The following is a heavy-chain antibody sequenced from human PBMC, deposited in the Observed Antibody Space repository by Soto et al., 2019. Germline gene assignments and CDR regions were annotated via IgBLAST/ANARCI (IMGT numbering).Heavy chain of an antibody. V-gene: IGHV1-69*13. J-gene: IGHJ4*01. Sequence: GAPVKLSSEAPGARFRSCARSWVRQAPGQGLAWMGGLIPIFGTAHYAQKLQGSVTITANESTSTAYMELRSLRSVYTAVYYLARELDYGGNTARFDYWGHGTLVT. CDR1: GARFRSCA. CDR2: LIPIFGTA. CDR3: ARELDYGGNTARFDY. D-gene: IGHD4-17*01.